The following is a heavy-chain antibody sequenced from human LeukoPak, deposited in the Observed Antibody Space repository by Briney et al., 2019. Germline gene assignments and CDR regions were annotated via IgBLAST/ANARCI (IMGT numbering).Heavy chain of an antibody. V-gene: IGHV4-38-2*02. CDR2: IYHSGST. D-gene: IGHD2-2*03. CDR3: ARWILCEHCRVPTAAFDI. Sequence: SETLSLTCTVSGYSISSGYYWGWIRQPPGKGLEWIGSIYHSGSTYYNPSLKSRVTISVDTSKNQFSLKLSSVTAADTAVYYCARWILCEHCRVPTAAFDIWGQGTMVTVSS. J-gene: IGHJ3*02. CDR1: GYSISSGYY.